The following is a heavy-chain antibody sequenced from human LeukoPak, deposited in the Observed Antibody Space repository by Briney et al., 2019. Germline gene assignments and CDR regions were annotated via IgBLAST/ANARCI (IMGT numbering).Heavy chain of an antibody. CDR2: ISGSGGTT. J-gene: IGHJ4*02. Sequence: GGPLRLSCAASGFTFSNYAMSWARQAPGEGLEWVTVISGSGGTTYSADSVKGRFTISRDNSKNTLYLQMNSLRAEDTAAYYCARERGSSGGNTNGYFDYWGQGDLVTVSS. D-gene: IGHD4-23*01. CDR3: ARERGSSGGNTNGYFDY. CDR1: GFTFSNYA. V-gene: IGHV3-23*01.